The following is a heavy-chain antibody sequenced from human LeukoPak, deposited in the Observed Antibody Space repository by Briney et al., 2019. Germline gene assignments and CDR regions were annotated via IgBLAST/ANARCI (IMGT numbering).Heavy chain of an antibody. Sequence: ASVNVSFKASGYTFTIYYMHWVRQAPGQGLEWMGIINPSGGSTSYAQKFQGRVTMTRDTSTSTVYMELSSLRSEDTAVYYCARARTVTSTFDYWGQGTLVTVSS. CDR1: GYTFTIYY. J-gene: IGHJ4*02. V-gene: IGHV1-46*01. CDR2: INPSGGST. D-gene: IGHD4-17*01. CDR3: ARARTVTSTFDY.